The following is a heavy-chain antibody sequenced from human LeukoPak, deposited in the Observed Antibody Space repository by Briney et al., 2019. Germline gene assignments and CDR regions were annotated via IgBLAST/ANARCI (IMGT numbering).Heavy chain of an antibody. V-gene: IGHV3-30*18. CDR2: ISYDGSNQ. CDR1: RFTFTNYG. Sequence: PGGSLRLSCAASRFTFTNYGMHWVRQAPGKGLEWVAFISYDGSNQYYADSVKGRFTVSRDNSKNTLYLQMNSLRAEDTALYYCAKVQSSGETAHYGVDVRGQGTTVTVSS. CDR3: AKVQSSGETAHYGVDV. J-gene: IGHJ6*02. D-gene: IGHD5-24*01.